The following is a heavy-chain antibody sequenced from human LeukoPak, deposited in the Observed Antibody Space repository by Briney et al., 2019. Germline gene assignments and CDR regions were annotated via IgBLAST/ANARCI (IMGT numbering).Heavy chain of an antibody. CDR2: IIPIFGTA. CDR1: GGTFSSYA. D-gene: IGHD2-15*01. CDR3: ARDRRCSGGSCNLFDY. V-gene: IGHV1-69*13. J-gene: IGHJ4*02. Sequence: SVKVSCKASGGTFSSYAISWVRQAPGQGLEWMGGIIPIFGTANYAQKFQGRVTITADESTSTAYMELSSLRSEDTAVYYCARDRRCSGGSCNLFDYWGQGTLVTVSS.